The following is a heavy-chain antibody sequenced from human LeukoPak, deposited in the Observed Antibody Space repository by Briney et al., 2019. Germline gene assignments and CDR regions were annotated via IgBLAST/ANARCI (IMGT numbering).Heavy chain of an antibody. J-gene: IGHJ3*02. V-gene: IGHV3-53*01. D-gene: IGHD2-2*01. CDR1: GFTVSSSS. CDR2: LCSGCNI. CDR3: ARLHMRTFDI. Sequence: AEPLRLSCAASGFTVSSSSMTWVRQAPGKGLECVSILCSGCNIFFADSVKGRFTISRDISNDTLDLQMSSLRAEDTAVYYCARLHMRTFDIWGQGTMVTVSS.